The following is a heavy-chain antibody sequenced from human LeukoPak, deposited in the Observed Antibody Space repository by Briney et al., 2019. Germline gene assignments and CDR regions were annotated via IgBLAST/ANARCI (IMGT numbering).Heavy chain of an antibody. CDR1: GYTFTGYY. J-gene: IGHJ6*03. CDR3: ARSVVRGVVYYYYYMDV. Sequence: ASVKVSCKASGYTFTGYYMHWVRQAPGQGLEWMGWINPNSGGTNYAQKLQGRVTMTTDTSTSTAYMELRSLRSDDTAVYYCARSVVRGVVYYYYYMDVWGKGTTVTVSS. D-gene: IGHD3-10*01. CDR2: INPNSGGT. V-gene: IGHV1-2*02.